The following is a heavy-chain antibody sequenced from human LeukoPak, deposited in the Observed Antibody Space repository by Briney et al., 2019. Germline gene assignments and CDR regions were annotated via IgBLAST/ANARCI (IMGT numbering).Heavy chain of an antibody. Sequence: PSETLFLTCTVSGGSISSYYWSWIRQPPGKGLEWIGYIYYSGSTNYNPSLKSRVTISVDTSKNQFSLKLSSVTAADTAVYYCARDSAYDFWSGPYYMDVWGKGTTVTVSS. J-gene: IGHJ6*03. CDR3: ARDSAYDFWSGPYYMDV. CDR1: GGSISSYY. V-gene: IGHV4-59*01. CDR2: IYYSGST. D-gene: IGHD3-3*01.